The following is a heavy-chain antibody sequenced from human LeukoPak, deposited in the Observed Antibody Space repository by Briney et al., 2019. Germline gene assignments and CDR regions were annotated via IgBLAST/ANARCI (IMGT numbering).Heavy chain of an antibody. V-gene: IGHV3-13*01. CDR2: IDTAGGT. CDR3: ARGGGPTWGRSIAAAGGRGDY. Sequence: PGGSLRLSCAASGFTFSNYDLHWVRQAPGKGLEWVSAIDTAGGTYYPGSLKDRFTISRENAKNSLYLQMNSLRAEDTAVYYCARGGGPTWGRSIAAAGGRGDYWGQGTLVTVSS. D-gene: IGHD6-13*01. J-gene: IGHJ4*02. CDR1: GFTFSNYD.